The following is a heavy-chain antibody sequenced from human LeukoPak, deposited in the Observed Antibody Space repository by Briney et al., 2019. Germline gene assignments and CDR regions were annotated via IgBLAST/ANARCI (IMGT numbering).Heavy chain of an antibody. CDR1: GFTFNTYW. CDR3: ARVVRGVIHY. J-gene: IGHJ4*02. CDR2: IKEDGSDK. Sequence: QPGGSLRLSCAASGFTFNTYWMTWVRQAPGQGLEWVADIKEDGSDKYYVDAVKGRFTISRDNAKNTLYLQMNSLRAEDTAVYYCARVVRGVIHYWGQGTLVTVSS. D-gene: IGHD3-10*01. V-gene: IGHV3-7*01.